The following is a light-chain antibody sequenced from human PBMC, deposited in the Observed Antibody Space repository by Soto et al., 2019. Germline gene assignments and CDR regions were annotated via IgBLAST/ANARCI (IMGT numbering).Light chain of an antibody. J-gene: IGKJ3*01. CDR1: QSVSSSY. Sequence: EIVLTQSPGPLSLSPGERATLSCRASQSVSSSYLAWYQQKPGQAPRLLIHGASSRATGIPDWFSGSGSGTHFTRTISNLEPEDFAVYYCQQYGSSPPITFGPGTKVDIK. V-gene: IGKV3-20*01. CDR2: GAS. CDR3: QQYGSSPPIT.